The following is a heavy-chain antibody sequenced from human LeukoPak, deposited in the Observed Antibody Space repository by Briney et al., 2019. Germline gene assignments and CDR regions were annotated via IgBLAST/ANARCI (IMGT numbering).Heavy chain of an antibody. CDR1: GFTFSSYW. CDR2: INSDGSST. D-gene: IGHD2-21*02. Sequence: GGSLRLSCAASGFTFSSYWMHWVRHAPGEGVVWVSRINSDGSSTSYADSVKGRFTISRDNAKNTLYLQMNSLRAEDTAVYYCASLMLLTASDYWGQGTLVTVSS. V-gene: IGHV3-74*01. J-gene: IGHJ4*02. CDR3: ASLMLLTASDY.